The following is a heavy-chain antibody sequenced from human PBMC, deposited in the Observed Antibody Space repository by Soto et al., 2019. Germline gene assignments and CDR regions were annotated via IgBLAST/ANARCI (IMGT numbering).Heavy chain of an antibody. Sequence: HPGGSLRLSCAASGFTFSSYWMSWVRQAPGKGLEWVANIKQDGSEKYYVDSVKGRSTISRDNSKNTLYLQMNSLRAEDTAVYYCAANRGYNYYYGMDVWGQGTTVTVSS. J-gene: IGHJ6*02. D-gene: IGHD3-22*01. CDR2: IKQDGSEK. V-gene: IGHV3-7*05. CDR3: AANRGYNYYYGMDV. CDR1: GFTFSSYW.